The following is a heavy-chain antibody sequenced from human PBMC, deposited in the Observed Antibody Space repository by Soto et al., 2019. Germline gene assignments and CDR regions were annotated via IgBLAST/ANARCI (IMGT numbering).Heavy chain of an antibody. V-gene: IGHV4-59*11. D-gene: IGHD3-3*01. CDR1: GGSISSHY. Sequence: PSETLSLTCTVSGGSISSHYWSWIRQPPGKGLEWIGYIYYSGSTNYNPSLKSRVTISVDTSKNQFSLKLSSVTAADTAVYYCARVYDFWSGYYEYFSRDYYFDYWGQGTLVTVSS. J-gene: IGHJ4*02. CDR2: IYYSGST. CDR3: ARVYDFWSGYYEYFSRDYYFDY.